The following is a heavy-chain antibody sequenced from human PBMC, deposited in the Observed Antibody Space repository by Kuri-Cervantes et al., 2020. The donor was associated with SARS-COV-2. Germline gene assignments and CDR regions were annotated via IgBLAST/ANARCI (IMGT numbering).Heavy chain of an antibody. CDR2: IYYSGST. CDR1: GGSISSSTYY. Sequence: GSLRLSCTVSGGSISSSTYYWGWIRQPPGKGLEWIGTIYYSGSTDYNPSLKNRVTISVDTSKNQFSLKLTSVTAADTAVYYCARQSEGSGSYYWGQGTLVTVSS. J-gene: IGHJ4*02. D-gene: IGHD1-26*01. CDR3: ARQSEGSGSYY. V-gene: IGHV4-39*01.